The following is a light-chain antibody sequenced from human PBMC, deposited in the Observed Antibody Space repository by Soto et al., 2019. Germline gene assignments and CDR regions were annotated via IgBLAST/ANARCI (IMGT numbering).Light chain of an antibody. J-gene: IGKJ1*01. Sequence: EIVLTQSPGTLSLSPGERATLSCRASQSVSSSYLAWYQQKPGQAPRLLIYGASSRATGIPDRFSGSGSGTDFTLTISRLEPEDFAVYYSQQYASSPWTFGQGTKV. CDR3: QQYASSPWT. V-gene: IGKV3-20*01. CDR2: GAS. CDR1: QSVSSSY.